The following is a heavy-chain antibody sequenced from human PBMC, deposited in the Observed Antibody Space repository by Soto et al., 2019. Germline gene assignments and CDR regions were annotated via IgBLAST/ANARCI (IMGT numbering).Heavy chain of an antibody. CDR3: ARDGEMATINDAFDI. CDR1: GFTFSSYA. J-gene: IGHJ3*02. Sequence: QVQLVESGGGVVQPGRSLRLSCAASGFTFSSYAMHWVRQAPGKGLEWVAVISYDGSNKYYADSVKGRFTISRDNSKNTLYLQMNSLSAEDTAVYYCARDGEMATINDAFDIWGQGTMVTVSS. V-gene: IGHV3-30-3*01. CDR2: ISYDGSNK. D-gene: IGHD5-12*01.